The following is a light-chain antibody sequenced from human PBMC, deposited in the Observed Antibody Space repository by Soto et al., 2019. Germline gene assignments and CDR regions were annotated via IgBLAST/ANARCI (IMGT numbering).Light chain of an antibody. CDR2: GAS. Sequence: EIVLTQSPDTLSLSPGDRATLSCRASQSVRSNYLGWYQQKPGQAPRLLIYGASSRATGIPDRFSGSGSGTDFTLTISRLEPEDFAVYLCQQYGRSPITFGQGTRLEVK. CDR3: QQYGRSPIT. V-gene: IGKV3-20*01. J-gene: IGKJ5*01. CDR1: QSVRSNY.